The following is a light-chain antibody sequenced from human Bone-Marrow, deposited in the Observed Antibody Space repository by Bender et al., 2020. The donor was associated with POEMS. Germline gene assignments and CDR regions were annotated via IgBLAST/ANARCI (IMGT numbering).Light chain of an antibody. Sequence: SYVLTQPPSVSVAPGNTARITCGGVNIGSKTVHWYQQKPGQAPVLVVYDDRGRPSGVPERLSGSNSGNTATLTISRVEVGDEADYYCQVWDRSTAGYVFGSGTKVTVL. CDR3: QVWDRSTAGYV. V-gene: IGLV3-21*03. CDR2: DDR. J-gene: IGLJ1*01. CDR1: NIGSKT.